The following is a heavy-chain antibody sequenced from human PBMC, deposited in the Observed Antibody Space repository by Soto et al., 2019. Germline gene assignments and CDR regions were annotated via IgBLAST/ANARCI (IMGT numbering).Heavy chain of an antibody. CDR1: GFTFNNYA. J-gene: IGHJ4*02. V-gene: IGHV3-23*01. Sequence: EVQLLESGGGLVQPGGSLRLSCAASGFTFNNYAMTWVRQAPGKGLEWVSTISDNGGSTYYADSVKGRFTISRDNSKKTLYLQMNSLRAEGTAVYYCAKGLVPAAKTSLNDYWGQGTLVTVSS. CDR3: AKGLVPAAKTSLNDY. CDR2: ISDNGGST. D-gene: IGHD2-2*01.